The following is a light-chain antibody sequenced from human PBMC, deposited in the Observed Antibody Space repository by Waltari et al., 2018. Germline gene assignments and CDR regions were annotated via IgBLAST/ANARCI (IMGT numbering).Light chain of an antibody. Sequence: QSALTQPASVSGSPGQSITISCTGTSSDVGGYNYVSWYQQHPGKAPKLMIYDVSHRPSGVSDRFSGSKACNTASLTISGLQAEDEADYHCSSYTTSSTVAFGGGTKLTVL. CDR2: DVS. J-gene: IGLJ2*01. CDR3: SSYTTSSTVA. V-gene: IGLV2-14*03. CDR1: SSDVGGYNY.